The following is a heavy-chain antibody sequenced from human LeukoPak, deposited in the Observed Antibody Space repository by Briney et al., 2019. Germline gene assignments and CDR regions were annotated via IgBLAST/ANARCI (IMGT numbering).Heavy chain of an antibody. CDR1: GGSINSNTYY. Sequence: SETLSLTCAVSGGSINSNTYYWGWIRQPPGKGLEWIGGVYSSGSTYYNPSLKSRVAISVDTSKNQFSLRLSSVTAPDTAVYYCARRSRSGFFDYWGQGTLVTVSS. D-gene: IGHD3-10*01. CDR3: ARRSRSGFFDY. V-gene: IGHV4-39*01. J-gene: IGHJ4*02. CDR2: VYSSGST.